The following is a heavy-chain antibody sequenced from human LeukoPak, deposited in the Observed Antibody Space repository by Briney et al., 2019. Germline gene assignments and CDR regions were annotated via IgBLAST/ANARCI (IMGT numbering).Heavy chain of an antibody. J-gene: IGHJ5*02. Sequence: GGSLRLSCAASGFTFSSYSMNWVRQAPGKGLEWVSSISSSSSYIYYADSVKGRFTISRDNAKNSLYLQMNSLRAEDTAVYYCARSGEPNWFDPWGQGTLVTVSS. V-gene: IGHV3-21*01. CDR3: ARSGEPNWFDP. D-gene: IGHD3-16*01. CDR1: GFTFSSYS. CDR2: ISSSSSYI.